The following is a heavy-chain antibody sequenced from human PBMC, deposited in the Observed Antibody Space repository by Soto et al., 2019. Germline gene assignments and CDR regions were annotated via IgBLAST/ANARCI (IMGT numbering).Heavy chain of an antibody. CDR2: IYYSGST. D-gene: IGHD2-15*01. CDR1: GGSISSYY. V-gene: IGHV4-59*01. CDR3: ARSGLLRAFDI. Sequence: SETLSLTCTVSGGSISSYYWSWIRQPPGKGLEWIGYIYYSGSTNYNPSLKSRVTISVDTSKNQFSLKLSSVTAADTAVYYCARSGLLRAFDIWGQGTMVTVSS. J-gene: IGHJ3*02.